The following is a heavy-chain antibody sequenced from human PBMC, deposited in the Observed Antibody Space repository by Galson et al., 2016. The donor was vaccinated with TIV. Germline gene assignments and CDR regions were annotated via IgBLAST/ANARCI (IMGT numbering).Heavy chain of an antibody. CDR2: IKSKAAGGAT. V-gene: IGHV3-15*05. D-gene: IGHD2-15*01. CDR3: VRDRPSEDYYGD. CDR1: GFTFSDAW. J-gene: IGHJ4*02. Sequence: SLRLSCAASGFTFSDAWMTWVRQAPGKGLEWVGRIKSKAAGGATDCGAPVKGRFTISSDDSGSTLYLQMNSLKTEDTALYFCVRDRPSEDYYGDWGQGALVTVSS.